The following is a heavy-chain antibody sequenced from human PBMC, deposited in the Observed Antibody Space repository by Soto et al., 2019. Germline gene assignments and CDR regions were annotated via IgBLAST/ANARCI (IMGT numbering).Heavy chain of an antibody. Sequence: ASVKVSCKASGYTFTSYAMHWVRQAPGQRLEWMGWINAGNGNTKYSQKFQGRVTITRDTSASTAYMELSSLRSEDTAVYYCAMYSSGWYYFDYWGQGTLVTVSS. CDR3: AMYSSGWYYFDY. CDR2: INAGNGNT. CDR1: GYTFTSYA. D-gene: IGHD6-19*01. J-gene: IGHJ4*02. V-gene: IGHV1-3*01.